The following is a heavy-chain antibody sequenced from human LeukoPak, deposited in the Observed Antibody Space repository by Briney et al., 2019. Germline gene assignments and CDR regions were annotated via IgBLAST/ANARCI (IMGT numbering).Heavy chain of an antibody. D-gene: IGHD1-26*01. V-gene: IGHV4-61*02. CDR2: IYSSGST. CDR1: GGSINSGRYY. Sequence: SETLSLTCNVSGGSINSGRYYWSWIRQPAGRGLEWIGRIYSSGSTNYNPSLKSRVTMSVDTSKNQFSLKLSSVTAADTAVYYCARDFVRVGLTSALGYWGQGSLVTVSS. CDR3: ARDFVRVGLTSALGY. J-gene: IGHJ4*02.